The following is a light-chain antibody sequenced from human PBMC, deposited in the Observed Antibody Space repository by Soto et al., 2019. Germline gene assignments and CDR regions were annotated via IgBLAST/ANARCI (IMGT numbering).Light chain of an antibody. Sequence: DIVMTQSPDSLAVSLGERATINCKSSQNVLYKSNNENYLAWYQQKPGQPPKLLIYWASTRKPGVPDRFSGTAAGFKYTLTSSSPQAEEGGGHHGQQDNNNPPHTFGQGTKLE. J-gene: IGKJ2*01. CDR3: QQDNNNPPHT. CDR2: WAS. CDR1: QNVLYKSNNENY. V-gene: IGKV4-1*01.